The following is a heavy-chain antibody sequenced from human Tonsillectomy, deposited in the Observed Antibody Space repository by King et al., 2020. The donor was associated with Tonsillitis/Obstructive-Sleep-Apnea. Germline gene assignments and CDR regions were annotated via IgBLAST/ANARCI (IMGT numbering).Heavy chain of an antibody. J-gene: IGHJ4*02. D-gene: IGHD2-15*01. CDR2: ISYDGSNK. V-gene: IGHV3-30*04. CDR1: GFTFSSYA. CDR3: ARDTRGVADY. Sequence: VQLVESGGGVVQPGRSLRLSCAASGFTFSSYAMHWVRQAPGKGLEWVAVISYDGSNKYYADSVKGRFTISRDNSKNTLYLQMNSLRAEDTAVYYCARDTRGVADYWGQGTLVTVSS.